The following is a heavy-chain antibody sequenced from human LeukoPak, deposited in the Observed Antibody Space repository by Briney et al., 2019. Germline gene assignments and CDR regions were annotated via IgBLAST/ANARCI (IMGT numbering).Heavy chain of an antibody. CDR2: IRNDGSIK. CDR3: AKDRTTMSFDAFDL. D-gene: IGHD1-1*01. J-gene: IGHJ3*01. CDR1: GFTFSSYG. V-gene: IGHV3-30*02. Sequence: GGSLRLSCAASGFTFSSYGMHWVRQAPGKGLEWVAFIRNDGSIKYYTDSVKGRFTISRDNSKNTLDLQMDSLRPEDTAAYICAKDRTTMSFDAFDLWGQETMVTVSS.